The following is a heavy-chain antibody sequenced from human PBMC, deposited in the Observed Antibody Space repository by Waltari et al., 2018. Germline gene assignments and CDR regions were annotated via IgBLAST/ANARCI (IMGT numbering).Heavy chain of an antibody. Sequence: EVQLVESGGGLIQPGGSLRLSCAASGFTVSSNYMSWVRQAPGKGLEWVSVIYSGGSTYYADSVKGRFTISRDNSKNTLYLQMNSLRAEDTAVYYCAREMATTPIYYYYGMDVWGQGTTVTVSS. CDR3: AREMATTPIYYYYGMDV. V-gene: IGHV3-53*01. CDR2: IYSGGST. D-gene: IGHD5-12*01. J-gene: IGHJ6*02. CDR1: GFTVSSNY.